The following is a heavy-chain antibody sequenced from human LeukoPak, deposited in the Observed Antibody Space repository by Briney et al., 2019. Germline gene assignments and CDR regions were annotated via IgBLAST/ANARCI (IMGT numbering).Heavy chain of an antibody. Sequence: GGPLILSCAASGFTFSSYWMSWVRQAPGRRLGWVANIKQDVSEKYSVDSVKGRFTISRDNAKNSLYLQMNSLRAEDTAVYYCARDRVTAIDFDYWGQGTLVTVSS. CDR3: ARDRVTAIDFDY. CDR1: GFTFSSYW. CDR2: IKQDVSEK. V-gene: IGHV3-7*01. J-gene: IGHJ4*02. D-gene: IGHD2-21*02.